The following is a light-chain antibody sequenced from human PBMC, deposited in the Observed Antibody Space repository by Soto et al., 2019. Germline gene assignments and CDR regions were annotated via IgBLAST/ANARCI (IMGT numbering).Light chain of an antibody. J-gene: IGLJ1*01. CDR3: SSYSGSNNPYV. CDR2: EVS. CDR1: SSDVGGYNY. V-gene: IGLV2-8*01. Sequence: QSALTQPPSASGSPGQSVTISCTGPSSDVGGYNYVSWYQQHPGKAPKLMIHEVSKRPSGVPDRFSGSKSGNTASLTVSGRQAEDEADYFCSSYSGSNNPYVLGTWTKVTFL.